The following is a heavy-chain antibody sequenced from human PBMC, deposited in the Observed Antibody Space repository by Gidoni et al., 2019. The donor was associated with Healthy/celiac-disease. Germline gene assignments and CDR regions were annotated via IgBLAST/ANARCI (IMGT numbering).Heavy chain of an antibody. Sequence: EVQLVESGGGLVQPGGSLRLSCAASGFTFSSYWMSWVRQAPGKGLEWVANIKQDGSEKYYVDSVKGRFTISRDNAKNSLYLKMNSLRAEDTAVYYCARDYFGSYGWFDPWGQGTLVTVSS. CDR1: GFTFSSYW. J-gene: IGHJ5*02. CDR3: ARDYFGSYGWFDP. D-gene: IGHD1-26*01. V-gene: IGHV3-7*01. CDR2: IKQDGSEK.